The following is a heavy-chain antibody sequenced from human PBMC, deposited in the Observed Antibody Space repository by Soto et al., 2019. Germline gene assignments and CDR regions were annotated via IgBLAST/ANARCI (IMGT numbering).Heavy chain of an antibody. CDR2: ISPYIGNT. Sequence: ASVKVSCKASGYTFTSYGISWVRQAPGQGLEWMGWISPYIGNTNYAQKLQGRVTITTDESTSTAYMELSSLRSEDTAVYYCARGDKLSRHYYFDYWGQGTLVTVSS. CDR1: GYTFTSYG. J-gene: IGHJ4*02. D-gene: IGHD3-9*01. CDR3: ARGDKLSRHYYFDY. V-gene: IGHV1-18*01.